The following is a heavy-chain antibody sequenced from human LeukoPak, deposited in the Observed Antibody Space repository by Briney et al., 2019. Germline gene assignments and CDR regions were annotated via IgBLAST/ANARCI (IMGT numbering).Heavy chain of an antibody. CDR2: ISGSGGST. D-gene: IGHD3-10*01. CDR3: AKDAITMVRGVNFYYYYMDV. V-gene: IGHV3-23*01. Sequence: GGSLRLSCAAFGFTFSSYAMNWVRQAPGKGLEWVSVISGSGGSTYYADSVKGRFTISRDNSKNTLYLRMNSLRAEDTAVYYCAKDAITMVRGVNFYYYYMDVWGKGTTVTISS. CDR1: GFTFSSYA. J-gene: IGHJ6*03.